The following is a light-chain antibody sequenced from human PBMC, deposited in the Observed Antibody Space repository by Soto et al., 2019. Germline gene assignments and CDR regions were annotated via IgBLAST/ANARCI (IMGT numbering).Light chain of an antibody. CDR2: DAS. J-gene: IGKJ3*01. CDR3: RQYDNLPPFT. V-gene: IGKV1-33*01. Sequence: DIQMTQSPSSLSASVGDRVTITCQASQDISNYLNWYQQKPGKAPKLLIYDASNLETGVPSRVSGSGSGTAYAFSISSLQPEDISTYYCRQYDNLPPFTFGPGTKVDIK. CDR1: QDISNY.